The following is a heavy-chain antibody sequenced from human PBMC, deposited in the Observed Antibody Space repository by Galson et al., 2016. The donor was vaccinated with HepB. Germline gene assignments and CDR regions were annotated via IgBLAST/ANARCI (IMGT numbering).Heavy chain of an antibody. CDR3: VRDHDWASDY. D-gene: IGHD3-9*01. V-gene: IGHV3-48*01. J-gene: IGHJ4*02. CDR2: NSRENNRI. CDR1: GFTFSDYA. Sequence: SLRLSCAASGFTFSDYAMNWVRQAPGKGLEWISHNSRENNRIDYADSVKGRFTVSRDNGKNSLYLQMNSLRVEDTAVYYCVRDHDWASDYWGQGTLVTVSS.